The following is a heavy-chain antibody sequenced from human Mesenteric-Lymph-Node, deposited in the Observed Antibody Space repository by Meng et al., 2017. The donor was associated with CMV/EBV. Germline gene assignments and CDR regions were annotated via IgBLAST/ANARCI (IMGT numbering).Heavy chain of an antibody. J-gene: IGHJ6*02. Sequence: GESLKISCTASGFTFGDYAMSWVRQAPGKGLEWVGFIRSKAYGGTTEYAASVKGRFTISRDDSKSIAYLQMNSLKTEDTAVYYCTRDSIAAAGPYGMDVWGQGTTVTVSS. D-gene: IGHD6-13*01. CDR1: GFTFGDYA. V-gene: IGHV3-49*04. CDR2: IRSKAYGGTT. CDR3: TRDSIAAAGPYGMDV.